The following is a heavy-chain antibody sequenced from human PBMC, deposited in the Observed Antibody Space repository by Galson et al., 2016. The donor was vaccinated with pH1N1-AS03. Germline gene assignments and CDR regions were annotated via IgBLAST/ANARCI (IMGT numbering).Heavy chain of an antibody. CDR3: ARASNYDPADYYYGMGV. J-gene: IGHJ6*02. Sequence: SVKVSCKASGATFSTSTVSWVRQAPGQGLEWMGGIIPISGTGSYAQKFQGRVTITADESTSTAYMELSSLRSEDTAVYYCARASNYDPADYYYGMGVWGQGTTVTVSS. D-gene: IGHD4-11*01. CDR2: IIPISGTG. V-gene: IGHV1-69*13. CDR1: GATFSTST.